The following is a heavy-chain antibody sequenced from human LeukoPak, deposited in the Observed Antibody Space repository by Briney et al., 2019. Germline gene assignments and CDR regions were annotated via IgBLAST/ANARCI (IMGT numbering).Heavy chain of an antibody. CDR1: GYTFTTYA. CDR2: INGDNGNT. CDR3: AGAPYDILTGYSLNWFDP. D-gene: IGHD3-9*01. V-gene: IGHV1-3*01. J-gene: IGHJ5*02. Sequence: GASVKVSCKASGYTFTTYAMHWVRQAPGQRLEWMGWINGDNGNTKYSQKFQGRVTITRDTSAYTGYMELRSLTSADTAVYFCAGAPYDILTGYSLNWFDPWGQGTLVTVSS.